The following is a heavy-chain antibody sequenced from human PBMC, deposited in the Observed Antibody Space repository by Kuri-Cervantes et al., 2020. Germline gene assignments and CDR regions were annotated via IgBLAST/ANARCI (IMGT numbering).Heavy chain of an antibody. Sequence: ASVKVSCKASGYTFTSYYMHWVRQAPGQGLEWMGIINPSGGSTSYAQKFQGRVTVTRDTSTSTVYMELSSLRSEDTAVYYCASGSWLEVEGIYYYYGMDAWGQGTTVTVSS. CDR2: INPSGGST. V-gene: IGHV1-46*01. J-gene: IGHJ6*02. CDR3: ASGSWLEVEGIYYYYGMDA. D-gene: IGHD6-19*01. CDR1: GYTFTSYY.